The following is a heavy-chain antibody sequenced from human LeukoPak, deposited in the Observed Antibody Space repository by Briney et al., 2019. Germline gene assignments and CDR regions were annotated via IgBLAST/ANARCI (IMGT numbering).Heavy chain of an antibody. D-gene: IGHD2-15*01. CDR2: INAGNGNT. CDR3: ARDADGYCSGGSCYSGFDY. J-gene: IGHJ4*02. V-gene: IGHV1-3*03. CDR1: GYTFTSYA. Sequence: HRASVKVSCKASGYTFTSYAMHWVRQAPGQRLEWMGWINAGNGNTKYSQEFQGRVTITRDTSASTAYMELSSLRSEDKAVYYCARDADGYCSGGSCYSGFDYWGQGTLVTVSS.